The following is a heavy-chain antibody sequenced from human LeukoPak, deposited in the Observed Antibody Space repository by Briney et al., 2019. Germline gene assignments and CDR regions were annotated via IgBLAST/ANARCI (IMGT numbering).Heavy chain of an antibody. Sequence: GGSLRLSCAASGFSFSNYGMHWVRQAPGQGLEWVAVISYDGSNKYYADSVKGRFTISRDNSKNTLYLQMNSLRAEDTAVYYCAKEGGGGYYFGYWGQGTLVTVSS. D-gene: IGHD2-15*01. J-gene: IGHJ4*02. CDR2: ISYDGSNK. CDR3: AKEGGGGYYFGY. CDR1: GFSFSNYG. V-gene: IGHV3-30*18.